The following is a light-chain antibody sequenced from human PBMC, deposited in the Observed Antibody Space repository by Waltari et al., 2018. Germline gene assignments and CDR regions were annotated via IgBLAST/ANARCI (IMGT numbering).Light chain of an antibody. CDR2: DAS. CDR1: QSVYTY. Sequence: EIVLTQSPATLSLSPGDTATVSCRASQSVYTYLAWYQHKPGKVPRLLIYDASKRATGVPARFSGSGSGADFTLIISSLEPEDFAVYYCHQRSNWPLTFGGGTKVDIK. CDR3: HQRSNWPLT. V-gene: IGKV3-11*01. J-gene: IGKJ4*01.